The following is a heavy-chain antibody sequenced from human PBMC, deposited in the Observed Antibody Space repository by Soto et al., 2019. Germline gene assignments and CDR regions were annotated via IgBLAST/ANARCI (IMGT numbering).Heavy chain of an antibody. CDR2: ISYEGLNT. CDR1: AFTFSSYD. J-gene: IGHJ6*02. V-gene: IGHV3-30*18. Sequence: QVQLVQSGGGVVQPGRSLRLACATSAFTFSSYDMQWVRHAPGKGLEWVALISYEGLNTYYADSVRGRFIISRDNSKNILYLQMHSLKPDDTAVYYCAKLIYPLTSSGLDDWGQGATVIVSS. CDR3: AKLIYPLTSSGLDD.